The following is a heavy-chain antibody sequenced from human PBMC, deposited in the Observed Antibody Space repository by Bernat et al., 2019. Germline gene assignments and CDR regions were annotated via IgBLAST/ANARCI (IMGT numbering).Heavy chain of an antibody. D-gene: IGHD3-16*01. Sequence: QITLKESGPTLVKPTQTLTLTCTFSGFSLSTSGVGVGWIRQPPGKALEWLALIYWDDDKLYSPSLKSRLTITKDTSKNQVVLTMTNMDPVDTATYYCAHTKRYDYVWGSYYSSHYFDYWGQGTLVTVSS. V-gene: IGHV2-5*02. J-gene: IGHJ4*02. CDR3: AHTKRYDYVWGSYYSSHYFDY. CDR1: GFSLSTSGVG. CDR2: IYWDDDK.